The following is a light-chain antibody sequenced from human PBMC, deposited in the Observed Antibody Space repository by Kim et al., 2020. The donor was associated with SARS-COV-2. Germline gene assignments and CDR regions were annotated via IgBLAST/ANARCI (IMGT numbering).Light chain of an antibody. CDR3: QQYNNWPPYT. CDR1: QSVSSN. CDR2: DAS. V-gene: IGKV3-15*01. J-gene: IGKJ2*01. Sequence: VSPGERVTLSCRASQSVSSNLAWYQQRPGQAPTLIIFDASNRATGVPVRFSGSGSGTEFTLTISSLQSEDFAVYYCQQYNNWPPYTFGQGTKLEI.